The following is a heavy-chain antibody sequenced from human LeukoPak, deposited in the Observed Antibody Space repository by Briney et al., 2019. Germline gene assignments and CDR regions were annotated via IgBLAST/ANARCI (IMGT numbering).Heavy chain of an antibody. CDR1: GYTFTSYD. V-gene: IGHV1-8*01. CDR3: ARGGRYSYGTQFDY. Sequence: RASVKVYCKASGYTFTSYDINWVRQATGQGLEWMGWMNPNSGNTGYAQKFQGRVTMTRNTSISTAYMELSSLRSEDTAVYYCARGGRYSYGTQFDYWGQGTLVTVSS. CDR2: MNPNSGNT. D-gene: IGHD5-18*01. J-gene: IGHJ4*02.